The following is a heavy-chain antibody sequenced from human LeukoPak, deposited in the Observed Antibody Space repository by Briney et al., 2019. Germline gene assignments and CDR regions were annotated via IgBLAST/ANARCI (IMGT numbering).Heavy chain of an antibody. Sequence: GGSLRLSCAASGFTFNNYAMNWVRQAPGKGLEWVSSISGGGETTYYADSAKGRFTISRDNSQNTLYLQMNSLRAEDTAVYYCARDYADYVGSFFFDYWGQGTLVPVSS. D-gene: IGHD4-17*01. J-gene: IGHJ4*02. CDR2: ISGGGETT. CDR1: GFTFNNYA. V-gene: IGHV3-23*01. CDR3: ARDYADYVGSFFFDY.